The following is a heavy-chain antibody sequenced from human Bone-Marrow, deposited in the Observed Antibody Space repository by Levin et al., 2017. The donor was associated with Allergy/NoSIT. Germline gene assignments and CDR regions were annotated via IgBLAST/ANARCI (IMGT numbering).Heavy chain of an antibody. V-gene: IGHV3-23*01. CDR2: IRGSGGST. Sequence: GGSLRLSCAASGFTFSRYWMHWVRQAPGKGLVWVSGIRGSGGSTYHADSVKGRFTISRDNSKNTLYLQMNSLRAEDTAVYYCAKPKVEDYFYYMDVWGRGTTVTVSS. CDR1: GFTFSRYW. CDR3: AKPKVEDYFYYMDV. D-gene: IGHD2-2*01. J-gene: IGHJ6*03.